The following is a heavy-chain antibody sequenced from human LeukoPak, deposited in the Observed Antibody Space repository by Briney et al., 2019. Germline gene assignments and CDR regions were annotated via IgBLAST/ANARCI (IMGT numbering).Heavy chain of an antibody. Sequence: SETLSLTCSVSGGSISSNSYYWVWIRQSPGKGLEWIGSIYHGGSTYYNPSLRSRVIVSVDTSKNHFSLKMSSVTAADTAVYYCARDLASCAGDCYSDGFDYWGQGALVTVSS. D-gene: IGHD2-21*02. J-gene: IGHJ4*02. CDR3: ARDLASCAGDCYSDGFDY. CDR2: IYHGGST. CDR1: GGSISSNSYY. V-gene: IGHV4-39*07.